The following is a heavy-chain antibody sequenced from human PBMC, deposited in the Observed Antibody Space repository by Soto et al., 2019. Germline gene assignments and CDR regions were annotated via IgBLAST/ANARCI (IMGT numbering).Heavy chain of an antibody. CDR3: ARVLEGYSYGLYGY. CDR2: ISAYNGNT. V-gene: IGHV1-18*01. CDR1: GYTFTSYG. J-gene: IGHJ4*02. Sequence: ASVKVSCKASGYTFTSYGISWVRQAPGQGLEWMGWISAYNGNTNYAQKLQGRVTMTTDTSTSTAYMELRSLRSDDTAVYYCARVLEGYSYGLYGYWGQGTLVTVSS. D-gene: IGHD5-18*01.